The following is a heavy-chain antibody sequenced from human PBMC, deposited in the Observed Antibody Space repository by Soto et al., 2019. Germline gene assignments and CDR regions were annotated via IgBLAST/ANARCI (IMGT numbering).Heavy chain of an antibody. CDR1: GCSITSGGYS. CDR3: ARDWEVDSYSSGWPPQFDP. Sequence: PSETLSLTCTVSGCSITSGGYSWGWIRQPPGQGLEWIGYMYHSGNTYYNPSLKGRVTISLDHSRNQFSLRLNSVTAADTAVYFCARDWEVDSYSSGWPPQFDPWGQGTLVTVSS. V-gene: IGHV4-30-2*01. D-gene: IGHD6-19*01. J-gene: IGHJ5*02. CDR2: MYHSGNT.